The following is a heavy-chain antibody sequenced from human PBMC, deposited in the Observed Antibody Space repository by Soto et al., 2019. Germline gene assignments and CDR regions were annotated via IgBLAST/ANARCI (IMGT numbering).Heavy chain of an antibody. V-gene: IGHV3-74*01. CDR3: ARDRNDDFWSSPRDSEYYYYGMDV. J-gene: IGHJ6*02. CDR1: GFTFSSYW. D-gene: IGHD3-3*01. CDR2: INSDGSST. Sequence: PGGSLRLSCAASGFTFSSYWMHWVRQAPGKGLVWVSRINSDGSSTSYADSVKGRFTISRDNAKNTLYLQMNSLRAEDTAVYYCARDRNDDFWSSPRDSEYYYYGMDVWGQGTTVTVSS.